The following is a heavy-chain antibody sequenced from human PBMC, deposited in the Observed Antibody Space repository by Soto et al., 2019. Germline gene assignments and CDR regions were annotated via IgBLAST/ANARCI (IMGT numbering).Heavy chain of an antibody. CDR2: IWPGDSDT. D-gene: IGHD6-13*01. Sequence: PGESLKISCKGSGYTFTNYWTAWVRQMPGKGLEWVGTIWPGDSDTRYSPSFQGQVTISADKSTNTAYLQWSSLKASDTAKYFCARHLLSSGWSCFDCWGQGNQVTVYS. V-gene: IGHV5-51*01. CDR1: GYTFTNYW. J-gene: IGHJ4*02. CDR3: ARHLLSSGWSCFDC.